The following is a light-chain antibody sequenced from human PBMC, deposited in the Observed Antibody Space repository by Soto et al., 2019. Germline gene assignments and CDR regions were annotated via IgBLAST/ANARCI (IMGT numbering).Light chain of an antibody. CDR1: SSDVGSYNL. CDR2: EGS. J-gene: IGLJ1*01. V-gene: IGLV2-23*03. Sequence: QSVLTQPASVSGSPGQSITISCTGTSSDVGSYNLVSWYQQHPGKAPKLMIYEGSKRPSGVSNRFSGPKSGNTASLTISGLQAEEEADYYCCSYAGSSTFLYVFGTGTKVTVL. CDR3: CSYAGSSTFLYV.